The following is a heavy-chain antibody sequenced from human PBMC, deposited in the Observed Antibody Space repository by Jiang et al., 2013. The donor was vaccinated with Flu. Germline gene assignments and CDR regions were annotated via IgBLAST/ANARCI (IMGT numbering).Heavy chain of an antibody. CDR3: ARGSYYGSGRLDN. V-gene: IGHV4-34*01. CDR1: GGSLRNSF. CDR2: IDDSGRT. D-gene: IGHD3-10*01. Sequence: GLVKPSDTLSLTCVVSGGSLRNSFWAWIRQSPGKELEWIGDIDDSGRTTYKPSLTSRVTISVDLSRNQFSLKLTSLTAADTAVYYCARGSYYGSGRLDNWGQGTLVTVSS. J-gene: IGHJ4*02.